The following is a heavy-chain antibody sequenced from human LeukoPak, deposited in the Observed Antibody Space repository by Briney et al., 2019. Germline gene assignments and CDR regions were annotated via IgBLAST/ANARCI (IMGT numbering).Heavy chain of an antibody. Sequence: GGSLRFSCAASGFTFSSYAMSWVRQAPGKGLEWVSAISGSGGSTYYADSVKGRFTISRDNSKNTLYLQMNSLRAEDTAVYYCAKSVVYYYDSSGSHYWGQGTLVTVSS. CDR2: ISGSGGST. J-gene: IGHJ4*02. D-gene: IGHD3-22*01. V-gene: IGHV3-23*01. CDR1: GFTFSSYA. CDR3: AKSVVYYYDSSGSHY.